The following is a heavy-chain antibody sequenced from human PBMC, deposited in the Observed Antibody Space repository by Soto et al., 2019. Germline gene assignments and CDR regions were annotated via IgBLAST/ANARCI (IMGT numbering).Heavy chain of an antibody. CDR3: ARVADEAAAGKDIYYYYYYMDV. J-gene: IGHJ6*03. CDR2: INPSGGST. Sequence: GASVKVSCKASGYTFTSYYMHWVRQAPGQGLEWMGIINPSGGSTSYAQKFQGRVTMTRDTSTSTVYMELRSLRPEDTAVYYCARVADEAAAGKDIYYYYYYMDVWGKGTTVTVSS. V-gene: IGHV1-46*01. CDR1: GYTFTSYY. D-gene: IGHD6-13*01.